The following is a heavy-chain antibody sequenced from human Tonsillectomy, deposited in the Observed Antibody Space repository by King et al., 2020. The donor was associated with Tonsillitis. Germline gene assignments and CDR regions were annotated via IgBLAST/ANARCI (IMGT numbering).Heavy chain of an antibody. J-gene: IGHJ4*02. D-gene: IGHD5-18*01. CDR3: ARGDEKQLWSLFYVDY. Sequence: QLQESGPGLVKPSETLSLTCTVSGGSISSYYWSWIRQPPGKGLEWIGYIYYSGSTNYNPSLKSRVTISVDTSKNQFSLKLSSVTAADTAVYYCARGDEKQLWSLFYVDYWGQGTLVTVSS. V-gene: IGHV4-59*01. CDR2: IYYSGST. CDR1: GGSISSYY.